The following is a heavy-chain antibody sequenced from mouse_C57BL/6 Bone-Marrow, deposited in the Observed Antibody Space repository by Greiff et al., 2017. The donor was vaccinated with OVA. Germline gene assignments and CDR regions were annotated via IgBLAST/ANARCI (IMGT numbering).Heavy chain of an antibody. Sequence: VHLVESGAELARPGASVKMSCKASGYTFTSYTMHWVKQRPGQGLEWIGYINPSSGYTKYNQKFKDKATLTADKSSSTAYMQLSSLTSEDSAVYYCASQGSTVVALDYWGQGTTLTVSS. J-gene: IGHJ2*01. D-gene: IGHD1-1*01. CDR1: GYTFTSYT. CDR3: ASQGSTVVALDY. V-gene: IGHV1-4*01. CDR2: INPSSGYT.